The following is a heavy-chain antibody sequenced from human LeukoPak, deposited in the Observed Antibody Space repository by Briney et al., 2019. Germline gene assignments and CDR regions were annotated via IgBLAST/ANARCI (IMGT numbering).Heavy chain of an antibody. CDR2: TYYRSKWYN. J-gene: IGHJ5*02. V-gene: IGHV6-1*01. CDR1: GDSVSSNSAA. CDR3: ARSARYNWNDLGWFDP. D-gene: IGHD1-20*01. Sequence: SQTLSLTCAISGDSVSSNSAAWNWIRQSPSRGLEWLGRTYYRSKWYNDYAVSVKSRITINPDTSKNQFSLRLNSVTPEDTAVYYCARSARYNWNDLGWFDPWGQGTLVTVSS.